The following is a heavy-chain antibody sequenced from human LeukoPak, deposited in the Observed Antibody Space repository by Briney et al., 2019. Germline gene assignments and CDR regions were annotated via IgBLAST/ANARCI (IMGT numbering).Heavy chain of an antibody. J-gene: IGHJ6*02. CDR2: NYYCEST. Sequence: SGTLSLICGVSGGSISNINWWARVRPPPGEGLEWIGYNYYCESTNYNPSRKSRVSISVDTSKNQFYLKLRSLTAADTAVYYCARTHCGSSWYDYYYYYGMDVWGQGTTVTVSS. V-gene: IGHV4-4*02. CDR1: GGSISNINW. D-gene: IGHD6-13*01. CDR3: ARTHCGSSWYDYYYYYGMDV.